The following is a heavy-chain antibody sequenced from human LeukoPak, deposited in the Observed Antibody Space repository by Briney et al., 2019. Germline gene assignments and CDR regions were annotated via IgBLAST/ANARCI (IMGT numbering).Heavy chain of an antibody. CDR3: AKYSSSSNYYYGMDV. CDR1: GFTFSSYG. D-gene: IGHD6-6*01. CDR2: IWYDGSNK. J-gene: IGHJ6*02. Sequence: GGSLGLSCAASGFTFSSYGMHWVRQAPGKGLEWVAVIWYDGSNKYYADSVKGRFTISRDNSKNTLYLQMNSLRAEDTAVYYCAKYSSSSNYYYGMDVWGQGTTVTVSS. V-gene: IGHV3-33*06.